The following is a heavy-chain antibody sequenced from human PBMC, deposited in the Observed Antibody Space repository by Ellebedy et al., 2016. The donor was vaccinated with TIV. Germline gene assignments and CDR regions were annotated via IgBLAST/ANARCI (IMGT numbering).Heavy chain of an antibody. CDR2: ISSSSSSI. V-gene: IGHV3-48*02. CDR3: ARDRGTSWVEFDY. Sequence: GESLKISCAASEFAFETDWMTWVRQAPGKGLEWLSQISSSSSSIYYADSVKGRFTISRDNAKNSVYLQMNSLRDEDTAVYYCARDRGTSWVEFDYWGQGTLVTVSS. D-gene: IGHD6-13*01. J-gene: IGHJ4*02. CDR1: EFAFETDW.